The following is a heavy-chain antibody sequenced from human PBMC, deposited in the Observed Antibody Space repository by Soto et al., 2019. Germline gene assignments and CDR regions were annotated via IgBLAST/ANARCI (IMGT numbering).Heavy chain of an antibody. V-gene: IGHV3-11*01. J-gene: IGHJ6*03. Sequence: QVQLVESGGGLVKPGGSLRLSCAASGFTFSDYYMTWIRQAPGKGLEWVSYISSGGSAIYYADSVKGRFTISRDNAKDSLYLQLNGLRAQDTAVYYCARRGYCSGGSCYIRMDVSGEGATVTVSS. CDR1: GFTFSDYY. CDR2: ISSGGSAI. D-gene: IGHD2-15*01. CDR3: ARRGYCSGGSCYIRMDV.